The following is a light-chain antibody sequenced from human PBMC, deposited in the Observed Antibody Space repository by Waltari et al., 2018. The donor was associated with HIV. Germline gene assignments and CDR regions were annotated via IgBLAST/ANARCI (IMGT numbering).Light chain of an antibody. Sequence: QSVLTQPPSVSAAPGQKVTISCSGSSSDIGSYSVSWYQQFPGTAPSSLIFDPSKRPEGIPDRFSASKSGTSATLDITGLQTGDEADYYCATWDNSLSIGVFGGGTKLTVL. CDR3: ATWDNSLSIGV. CDR2: DPS. CDR1: SSDIGSYS. J-gene: IGLJ3*02. V-gene: IGLV1-51*01.